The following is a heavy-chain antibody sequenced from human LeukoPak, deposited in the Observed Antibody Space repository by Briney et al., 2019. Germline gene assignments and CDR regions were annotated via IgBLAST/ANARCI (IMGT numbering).Heavy chain of an antibody. CDR1: GYTFTNYH. V-gene: IGHV1-46*01. CDR2: INPSGGGT. D-gene: IGHD2-2*03. Sequence: ASVKVSCKASGYTFTNYHLHWVRQAPGQGLEWMGIINPSGGGTSYAQKFQGRVTLTRDTPTSTVYMELSSLRSEDTAVYYCARDGYSSTRCSAGGNWFDPWGQGTLVTVSS. J-gene: IGHJ5*02. CDR3: ARDGYSSTRCSAGGNWFDP.